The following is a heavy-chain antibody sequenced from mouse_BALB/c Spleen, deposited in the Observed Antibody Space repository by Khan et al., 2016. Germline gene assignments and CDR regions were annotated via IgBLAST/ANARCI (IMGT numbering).Heavy chain of an antibody. CDR2: IYPGDGDT. D-gene: IGHD2-2*01. CDR3: ARGGYGYDTFAY. CDR1: GYAFSSYW. Sequence: QVRLQQSGAELVRPGSSVKISCKASGYAFSSYWMNWVKQRPGQGLEWIGQIYPGDGDTNYNGKFKGKATLTADKSSSTAYMQLSSLSSEDSAVYFCARGGYGYDTFAYWGQGTLVTVSA. J-gene: IGHJ3*01. V-gene: IGHV1-80*01.